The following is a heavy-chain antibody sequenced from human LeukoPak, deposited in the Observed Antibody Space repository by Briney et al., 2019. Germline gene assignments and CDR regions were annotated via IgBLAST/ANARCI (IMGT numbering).Heavy chain of an antibody. CDR2: ISYDGSNK. CDR3: AKALYATEAIDY. V-gene: IGHV3-30*18. Sequence: GGSLRLPCAASGFXFSRYGIHWVRQAPGKGLEWVAVISYDGSNKYYGDSVKGRFTISRDNSKNTLYLQMNSLRAEDTAVYYCAKALYATEAIDYWGQGTLVTVSS. CDR1: GFXFSRYG. J-gene: IGHJ4*02. D-gene: IGHD2-2*02.